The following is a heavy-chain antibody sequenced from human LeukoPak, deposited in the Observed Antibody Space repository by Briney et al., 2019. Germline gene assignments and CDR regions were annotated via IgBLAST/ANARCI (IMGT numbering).Heavy chain of an antibody. V-gene: IGHV3-23*01. Sequence: PGGSLRLSCAASGFTFSSYAMSWVRQAPGKGLEWVSAISGSGGSTYYADSVKGRFTISRDNSKNTLYLQMNSLRAEDTAVYYCAGGKLERLPRNWFDPWGQGTLVTVSS. CDR1: GFTFSSYA. CDR3: AGGKLERLPRNWFDP. D-gene: IGHD1-1*01. J-gene: IGHJ5*02. CDR2: ISGSGGST.